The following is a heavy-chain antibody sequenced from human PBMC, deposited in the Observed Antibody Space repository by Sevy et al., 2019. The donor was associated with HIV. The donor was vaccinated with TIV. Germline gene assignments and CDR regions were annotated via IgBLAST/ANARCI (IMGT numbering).Heavy chain of an antibody. V-gene: IGHV4-4*07. J-gene: IGHJ3*01. Sequence: SETLSLTCTVSAGSISSYYLTWIRQPAGKGLEWIGHIYSSGSTNYNPSLKSRVTMSVDTSKKNFSLKLTSVTAADTAVYYCARGGGYFAHGFDVWGQGTMVTVSS. CDR1: AGSISSYY. D-gene: IGHD3-10*01. CDR3: ARGGGYFAHGFDV. CDR2: IYSSGST.